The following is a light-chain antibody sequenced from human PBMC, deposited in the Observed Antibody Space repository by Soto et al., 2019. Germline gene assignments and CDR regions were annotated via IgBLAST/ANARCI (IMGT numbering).Light chain of an antibody. CDR2: DTS. CDR1: TGAITSGHY. Sequence: QTVLTQEPSLTVSPGGTVTLTCGSSTGAITSGHYPSWFQQRPGQAPRTLIYDTSNKHSWTPARFSGSLLGGKAALTLSGAQPEDEAEYYCLLSYSHVVFGGGTQLTVL. V-gene: IGLV7-46*01. CDR3: LLSYSHVV. J-gene: IGLJ2*01.